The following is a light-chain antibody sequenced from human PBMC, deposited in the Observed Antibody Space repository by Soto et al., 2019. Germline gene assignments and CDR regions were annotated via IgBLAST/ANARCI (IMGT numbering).Light chain of an antibody. CDR3: QQYNNWPRT. J-gene: IGKJ1*01. V-gene: IGKV3-15*01. Sequence: EILMTQSPATLSVSPGERVTLSCRASQSVSSYLAWYQQKPGQPPRLLIYGASTRATGIPARFSGSGSGTDFTLTLSSLQSEDFAVYYCQQYNNWPRTFGQGTKVELK. CDR2: GAS. CDR1: QSVSSY.